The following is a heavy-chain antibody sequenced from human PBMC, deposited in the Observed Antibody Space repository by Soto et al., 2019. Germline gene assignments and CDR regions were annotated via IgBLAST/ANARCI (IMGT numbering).Heavy chain of an antibody. J-gene: IGHJ4*02. CDR3: TKEGRNSRFLED. CDR2: IGSSGDTT. V-gene: IGHV3-23*01. D-gene: IGHD6-13*01. Sequence: EVQLLESGGDLVQPGGSLRLSCAASGFTFSTYAMSWVRQAPGRGLEWVSGIGSSGDTTYYVDSVKGRFTISRDTSKNTLYLFMHNLRVEDTAVYYCTKEGRNSRFLEDWGQGTLVTVSS. CDR1: GFTFSTYA.